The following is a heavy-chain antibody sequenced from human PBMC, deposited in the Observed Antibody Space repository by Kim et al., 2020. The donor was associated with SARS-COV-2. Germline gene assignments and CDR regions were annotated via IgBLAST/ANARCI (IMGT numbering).Heavy chain of an antibody. V-gene: IGHV3-33*01. J-gene: IGHJ4*02. D-gene: IGHD2-15*01. CDR2: IWYDGSNR. CDR1: GFTFSSYG. CDR3: AREGGDIVVVVAAPAYYFDY. Sequence: GGSLRLSCAASGFTFSSYGMHWVRQAPGKGLEWVAVIWYDGSNRYYADSVKGRFTISRDNSKNTLYLQMNSLRAEDTAVYYCAREGGDIVVVVAAPAYYFDYWGQGTLVTVSS.